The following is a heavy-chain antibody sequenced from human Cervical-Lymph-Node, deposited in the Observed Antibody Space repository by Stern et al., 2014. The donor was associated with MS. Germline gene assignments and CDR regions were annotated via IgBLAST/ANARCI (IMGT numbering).Heavy chain of an antibody. J-gene: IGHJ6*02. CDR1: GFTFNKYS. CDR3: AKPYFDSSGYSYYYGMDV. D-gene: IGHD3-22*01. V-gene: IGHV3-23*04. CDR2: ISCSGGSI. Sequence: EVQLVESGGDLVQPGGSLRLSCAASGFTFNKYSMNWVRQAPGKGLEWVSTISCSGGSIYYADSVKGRFTTSWYNSPNTLDISMSRQEADVTAIYYRAKPYFDSSGYSYYYGMDVWGQGTTVTVSS.